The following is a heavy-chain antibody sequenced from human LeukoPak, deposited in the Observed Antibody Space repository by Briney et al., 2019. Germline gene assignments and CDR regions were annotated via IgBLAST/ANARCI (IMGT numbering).Heavy chain of an antibody. CDR3: ARGGRYFDWFYYYYGMDV. V-gene: IGHV4-59*12. CDR2: VYYSGSA. Sequence: SETLSLTCTVSGGSISSYYWSWIRQPPGKGLEWIGYVYYSGSAHYNPSLKSRVTISVDTSKNQFSLKLSSVTAADTAVYYCARGGRYFDWFYYYYGMDVWGQGTTVTVSS. D-gene: IGHD3-9*01. CDR1: GGSISSYY. J-gene: IGHJ6*02.